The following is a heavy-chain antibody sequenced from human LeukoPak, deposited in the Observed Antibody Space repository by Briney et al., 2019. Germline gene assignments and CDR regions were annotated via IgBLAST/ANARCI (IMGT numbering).Heavy chain of an antibody. CDR2: ISAGGST. CDR1: GFTFSNCA. CDR3: AQFRSGWDEYY. Sequence: PGGSLRLSCAVSGFTFSNCAMTWVRQAPGKGLEWVSTISAGGSTYSADSVKGRFTISRDNYKNTLYLEMSSLRAEDTVIYYCAQFRSGWDEYYWGQGTLVTVSS. V-gene: IGHV3-23*01. J-gene: IGHJ4*02. D-gene: IGHD6-25*01.